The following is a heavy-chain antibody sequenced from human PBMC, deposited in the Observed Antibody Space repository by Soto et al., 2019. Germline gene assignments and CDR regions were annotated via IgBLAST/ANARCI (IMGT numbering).Heavy chain of an antibody. V-gene: IGHV3-21*05. J-gene: IGHJ3*02. CDR3: ARARITIFGVGAFDI. CDR2: ISSISSSI. CDR1: GFTFSSYS. Sequence: PGGSLRLSCAASGFTFSSYSMNWVRQAPGKGLEWVSYISSISSSIYYADSVKGRFTISRDNAKNSLYLQMNSLRAEDTAVYYCARARITIFGVGAFDIWGQGTMVTVSS. D-gene: IGHD3-3*01.